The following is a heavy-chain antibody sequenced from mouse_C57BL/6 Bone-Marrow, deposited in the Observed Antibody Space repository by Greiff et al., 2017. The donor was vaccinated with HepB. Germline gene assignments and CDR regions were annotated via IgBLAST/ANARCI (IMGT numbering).Heavy chain of an antibody. CDR3: AFLYYYGSNSYYFDY. CDR2: IYPGSGST. CDR1: GYTFTSYW. Sequence: QVQLQQPGAELVKPGASVKMSCKASGYTFTSYWITWVKQRPGQGLEWIGDIYPGSGSTNYNEKFKSKATLTVDTSSSTAYMQLSSLTSEDSAVYYCAFLYYYGSNSYYFDYWGQGTTLTVSS. J-gene: IGHJ2*01. D-gene: IGHD1-1*01. V-gene: IGHV1-55*01.